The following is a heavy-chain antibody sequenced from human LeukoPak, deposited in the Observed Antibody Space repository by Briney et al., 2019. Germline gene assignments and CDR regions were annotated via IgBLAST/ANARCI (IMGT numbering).Heavy chain of an antibody. J-gene: IGHJ4*02. CDR2: ISAYNGNT. V-gene: IGHV1-18*01. CDR3: ARATGSETSYYF. Sequence: GASVKVSCKASGYTFSSYGISWVRQAPGQGLEWMGWISAYNGNTNYAQKLQGRVTMTTDISTNTAYMELRGLRSDDTAVYYCARATGSETSYYFWGQGTLVTVSS. D-gene: IGHD3-10*01. CDR1: GYTFSSYG.